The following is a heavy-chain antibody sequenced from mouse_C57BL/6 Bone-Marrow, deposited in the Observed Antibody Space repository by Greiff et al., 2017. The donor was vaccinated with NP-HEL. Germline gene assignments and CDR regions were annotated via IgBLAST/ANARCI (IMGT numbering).Heavy chain of an antibody. CDR1: GYSITSDY. CDR3: ARSPLWLRRNYYAMDY. J-gene: IGHJ4*01. D-gene: IGHD2-2*01. V-gene: IGHV3-8*01. CDR2: ISYSGST. Sequence: EVQLQQSGPGLAKPSQTLSLTCSVTGYSITSDYWNWIRKFPGNKLEYMGYISYSGSTYYNPSLKSRISITRDTSKNQYYLQLNSVTTEDTATYYCARSPLWLRRNYYAMDYWGRETSVTVSS.